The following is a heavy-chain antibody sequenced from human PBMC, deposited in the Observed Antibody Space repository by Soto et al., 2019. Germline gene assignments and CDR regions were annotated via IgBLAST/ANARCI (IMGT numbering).Heavy chain of an antibody. Sequence: QVHLVQSGAEVKKPGASVKVSCKTSGYTFTAFAVHWVRQASGQRLEWMGWINVGNGDTKSSQNLQGRVTITRDTSASTVYMELSSLRSADTAVYYCVRVGGSGWTLDFWCQGTLVTVSS. CDR2: INVGNGDT. CDR3: VRVGGSGWTLDF. CDR1: GYTFTAFA. J-gene: IGHJ4*02. D-gene: IGHD6-25*01. V-gene: IGHV1-3*01.